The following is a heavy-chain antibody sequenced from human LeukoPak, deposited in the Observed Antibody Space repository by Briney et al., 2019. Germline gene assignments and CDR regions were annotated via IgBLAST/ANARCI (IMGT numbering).Heavy chain of an antibody. CDR3: ARDDALGDNALDI. Sequence: PGGSLRLSCVASGFIFDDYAMAWVRQAPGKGLEWVAVILNDGSQEKYADSVKGRFTISRDNSKNTLSLQMNSLRAEDTAVYYCARDDALGDNALDIWGQGTMVTVSS. CDR1: GFIFDDYA. V-gene: IGHV3-33*08. D-gene: IGHD3-16*01. CDR2: ILNDGSQE. J-gene: IGHJ3*02.